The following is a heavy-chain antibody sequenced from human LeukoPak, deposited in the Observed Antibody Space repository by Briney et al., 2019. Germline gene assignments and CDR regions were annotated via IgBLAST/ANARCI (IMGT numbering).Heavy chain of an antibody. D-gene: IGHD2-2*01. V-gene: IGHV1-69*04. J-gene: IGHJ4*02. CDR2: TIPILGIA. CDR3: ARGGGTSGGPYFDY. CDR1: GGTFRSYA. Sequence: ASVKVSCKASGGTFRSYAISWVRQAPGQGLEWMGRTIPILGIANYAQKFQGRVTITADKSTSTAYMELSSLRSEDTAVYYCARGGGTSGGPYFDYWGQGTLVTVSS.